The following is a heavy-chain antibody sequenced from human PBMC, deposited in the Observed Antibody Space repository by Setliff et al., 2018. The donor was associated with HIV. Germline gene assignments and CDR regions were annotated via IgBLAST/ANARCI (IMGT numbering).Heavy chain of an antibody. V-gene: IGHV4-31*03. CDR2: ILYSGST. CDR1: GGSISSGGYY. Sequence: SETLSLTCTVSGGSISSGGYYWSRIRQYPGKGLEWFGYILYSGSTYYNPSLKSRVTISVDTSKNQFSLKLGSVTAADTAVYYCARGATVAGMSYYSYYMDVWGKGTTVTVSS. D-gene: IGHD6-19*01. CDR3: ARGATVAGMSYYSYYMDV. J-gene: IGHJ6*03.